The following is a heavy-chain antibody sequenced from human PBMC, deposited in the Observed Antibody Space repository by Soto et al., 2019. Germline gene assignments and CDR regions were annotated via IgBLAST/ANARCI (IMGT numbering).Heavy chain of an antibody. D-gene: IGHD3-3*01. J-gene: IGHJ6*03. CDR3: ARASTLWSGHYWDHEYYYRDV. V-gene: IGHV3-7*01. Sequence: GGSLRLSCAASGFTFNTYWMSWVRQAPGKGLEWVANIKRDGSEKYYVDSVKGRFTISRDNAKNLLYLQMNSLGAEDTAVYFCARASTLWSGHYWDHEYYYRDVWGTGATVTVSS. CDR2: IKRDGSEK. CDR1: GFTFNTYW.